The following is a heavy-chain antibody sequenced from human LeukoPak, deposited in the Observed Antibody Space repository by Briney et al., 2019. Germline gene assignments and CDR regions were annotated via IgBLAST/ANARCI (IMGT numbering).Heavy chain of an antibody. CDR2: IDKSGTNI. Sequence: PGGSLRLSCAASGFIFSDHYMGWIRQAPGKGLEWVSYIDKSGTNIDYADSVKGRFTVSRDNNRNSLFLQMNSLSTEHTAVYFCAREERRLYGNPDHWGQGTLVTVSS. CDR1: GFIFSDHY. CDR3: AREERRLYGNPDH. J-gene: IGHJ4*02. D-gene: IGHD2/OR15-2a*01. V-gene: IGHV3-11*01.